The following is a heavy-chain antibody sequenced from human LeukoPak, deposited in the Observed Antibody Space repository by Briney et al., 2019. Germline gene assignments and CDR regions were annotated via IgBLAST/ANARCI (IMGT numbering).Heavy chain of an antibody. J-gene: IGHJ3*02. CDR3: ARVTYDILTGYYGAFDI. CDR2: IYYSGST. CDR1: GGSISSYY. D-gene: IGHD3-9*01. Sequence: SETLSLTCTVSGGSISSYYWSWIRQPPGKGLEWIGYIYYSGSTNYNPSLKSRVTISVDTTKNQFSLKLSSVTAADTAVYYCARVTYDILTGYYGAFDIWGQGTMVTVSS. V-gene: IGHV4-59*01.